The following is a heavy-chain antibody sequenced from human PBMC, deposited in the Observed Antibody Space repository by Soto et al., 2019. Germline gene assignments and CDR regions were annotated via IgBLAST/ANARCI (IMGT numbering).Heavy chain of an antibody. Sequence: QLQLQESGSGLVKPSQPLSLTCGVSGGSISSGDYSWNWIRQPRGKGLEWIVFIYHTGTSYYNPSLESRVIISVDRSKNHFSLKMTSVTAADTAVYFCAREAGIDTGVTGLSFDIWGQGAKVTVAS. CDR3: AREAGIDTGVTGLSFDI. CDR2: IYHTGTS. D-gene: IGHD2-2*02. V-gene: IGHV4-30-2*01. J-gene: IGHJ3*02. CDR1: GGSISSGDYS.